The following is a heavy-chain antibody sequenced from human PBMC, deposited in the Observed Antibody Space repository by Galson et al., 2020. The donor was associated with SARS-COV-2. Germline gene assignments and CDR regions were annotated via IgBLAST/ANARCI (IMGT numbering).Heavy chain of an antibody. CDR1: GGSISSGGYS. D-gene: IGHD2-15*01. V-gene: IGHV4-30-4*07. Sequence: SQTLSLTCAVSGGSISSGGYSWNWIRQPPGKGLEWIGYIYFSGSTYYNPSLKSRVTISVDTSKNQFSLRLTSVSAADTAVYYCARVPSNIVFDYFDCCVQSTLVTVPS. J-gene: IGHJ4*02. CDR2: IYFSGST. CDR3: ARVPSNIVFDYFDC.